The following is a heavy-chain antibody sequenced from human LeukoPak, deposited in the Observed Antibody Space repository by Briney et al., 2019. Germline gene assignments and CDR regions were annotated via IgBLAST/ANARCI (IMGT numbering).Heavy chain of an antibody. CDR1: GYTFTSYD. CDR3: ARWLGFDWLLYSNYYYGMDV. CDR2: MNPNSGNT. V-gene: IGHV1-8*01. J-gene: IGHJ6*02. Sequence: GASVNVSCKASGYTFTSYDINWVRQATGQGLEWMGWMNPNSGNTGYAQKFQGRVTMTRNTSISTAYMELSSLRSEDTAVYYCARWLGFDWLLYSNYYYGMDVWGQGTTVTVSS. D-gene: IGHD3-9*01.